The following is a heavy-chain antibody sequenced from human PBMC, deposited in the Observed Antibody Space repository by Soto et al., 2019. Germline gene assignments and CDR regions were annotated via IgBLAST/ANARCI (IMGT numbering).Heavy chain of an antibody. D-gene: IGHD3-3*01. V-gene: IGHV3-30*03. CDR3: ARALDFWSAYFDY. CDR1: GFSFSSYG. J-gene: IGHJ4*02. Sequence: GGSLRLSCAASGFSFSSYGMHWVRQAPGKGLEWVAMISYDGTDEYYADSVKGRFTISRDNSKNAVYLQMNSLRAEDTAVYYCARALDFWSAYFDYWGQGSLVTVSS. CDR2: ISYDGTDE.